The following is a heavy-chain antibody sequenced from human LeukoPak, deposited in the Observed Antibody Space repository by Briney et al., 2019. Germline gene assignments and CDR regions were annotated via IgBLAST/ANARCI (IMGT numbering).Heavy chain of an antibody. CDR1: GYTFSSYT. CDR3: GRDPRLGIRGYTYGYIEY. D-gene: IGHD5-18*01. CDR2: INTNTGNP. Sequence: PRASVKVSCKTYGYTFSSYTITWVRQVPGQGLQWMGWINTNTGNPTYAQGFTGRYVFSLDISVSTAYLQISGLTADDTAVYFCGRDPRLGIRGYTYGYIEYWGQGTLVTVSS. J-gene: IGHJ4*02. V-gene: IGHV7-4-1*02.